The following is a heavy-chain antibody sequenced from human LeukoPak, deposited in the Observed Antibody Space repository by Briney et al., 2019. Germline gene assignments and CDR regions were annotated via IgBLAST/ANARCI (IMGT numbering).Heavy chain of an antibody. Sequence: SETLSLTCTVSGGSVSSSSYYWGWIRQPPGKGLEWIGYIYYSGSTNYNPSLKSRVTISVDTSKNQFSLKLSSVTAADTAVYYCARDRGYYYYYMDVWGKGTTVTVSS. J-gene: IGHJ6*03. V-gene: IGHV4-61*01. CDR3: ARDRGYYYYYMDV. CDR1: GGSVSSSSYY. CDR2: IYYSGST. D-gene: IGHD3-10*01.